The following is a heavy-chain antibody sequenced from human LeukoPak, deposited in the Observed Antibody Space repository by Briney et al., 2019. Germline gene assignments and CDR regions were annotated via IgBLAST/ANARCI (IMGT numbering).Heavy chain of an antibody. V-gene: IGHV3-74*01. D-gene: IGHD2-2*01. CDR3: AREEEVPAENYMDV. CDR1: GFTFSNYW. J-gene: IGHJ6*03. Sequence: GGSLRLSCAASGFTFSNYWMHWVRQHPGKGLVWVSRIDGDGSGTSYADSVRGRFTISRDNAKNTLYLQMNSLRAEDTAVYYCAREEEVPAENYMDVWGKGTTVTVSS. CDR2: IDGDGSGT.